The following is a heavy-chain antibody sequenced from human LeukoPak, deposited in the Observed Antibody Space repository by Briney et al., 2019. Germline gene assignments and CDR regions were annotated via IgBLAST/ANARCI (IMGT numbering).Heavy chain of an antibody. D-gene: IGHD6-13*01. CDR2: ISSSSSYI. J-gene: IGHJ4*02. CDR3: ARDDPPYSSSWYGVFGY. V-gene: IGHV3-21*01. Sequence: PGGSLRLSCAASGFTFSSYSMNWVRQAPGKGLEWVSSISSSSSYIYYADSAKGRFTISRDNAKNSLYLQMNSLRAEDTAVYYCARDDPPYSSSWYGVFGYWGQGTLVTVSS. CDR1: GFTFSSYS.